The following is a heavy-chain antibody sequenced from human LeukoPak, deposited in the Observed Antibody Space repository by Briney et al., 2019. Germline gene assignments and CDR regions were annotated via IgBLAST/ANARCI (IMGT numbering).Heavy chain of an antibody. CDR1: GGSISSSSYY. Sequence: SETLSLTCTVSGGSISSSSYYWGWIRQPPGKGRKGLGSIYYSGSTYYNPSLKSRVTISVDTSKNQFSLKLSSVTAADTAVYYCARARWFGELYFDYWGQGTLVTVSS. CDR2: IYYSGST. D-gene: IGHD3-10*01. J-gene: IGHJ4*02. CDR3: ARARWFGELYFDY. V-gene: IGHV4-39*07.